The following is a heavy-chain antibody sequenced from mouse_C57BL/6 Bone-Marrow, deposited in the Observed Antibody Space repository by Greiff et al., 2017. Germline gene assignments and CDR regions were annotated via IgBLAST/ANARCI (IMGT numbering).Heavy chain of an antibody. CDR3: ARRAGNGFDY. CDR1: GYSFTSYY. V-gene: IGHV1-66*01. CDR2: IYPGSGNT. D-gene: IGHD2-1*01. J-gene: IGHJ2*01. Sequence: QVQLQQSGPELVKPGASVKISCKASGYSFTSYYIHWVKQRPGQGLEWIGWIYPGSGNTKYNEKFKGKATLTADTSSSTAYMQLSSLTSEDSAVYYCARRAGNGFDYWGQGTTLTVSS.